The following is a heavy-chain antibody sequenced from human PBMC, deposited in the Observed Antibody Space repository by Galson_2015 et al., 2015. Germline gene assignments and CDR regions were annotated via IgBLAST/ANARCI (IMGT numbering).Heavy chain of an antibody. J-gene: IGHJ5*02. Sequence: SLRLSCAASGFPFSGHGMNWVRQAPGKGLQWLSYITTSSSVTYYADSVKGRFTISRDNTNSSLYLKMNSLRDDDPGVYYCTRDGNADIWTNKNYVRGIDHWGQGTLVTVSS. CDR2: ITTSSSVT. CDR1: GFPFSGHG. CDR3: TRDGNADIWTNKNYVRGIDH. V-gene: IGHV3-48*02. D-gene: IGHD3-16*01.